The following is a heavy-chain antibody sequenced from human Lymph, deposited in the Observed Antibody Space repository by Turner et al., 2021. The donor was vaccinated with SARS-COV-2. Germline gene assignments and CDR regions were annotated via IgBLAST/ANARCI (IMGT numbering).Heavy chain of an antibody. J-gene: IGHJ4*02. D-gene: IGHD6-19*01. Sequence: EVHLVESGGGLVKPGGSLRPSCAASGSTFSSYSMNWVRQAPGKGLGWVSFISGSSSYIYYADSVKGRFTISRDNAKNSLYLQMNSLRAEDTAVYYCARGGRPPWQWLGLGNFDYWGQGTLVTVSS. V-gene: IGHV3-21*01. CDR2: ISGSSSYI. CDR3: ARGGRPPWQWLGLGNFDY. CDR1: GSTFSSYS.